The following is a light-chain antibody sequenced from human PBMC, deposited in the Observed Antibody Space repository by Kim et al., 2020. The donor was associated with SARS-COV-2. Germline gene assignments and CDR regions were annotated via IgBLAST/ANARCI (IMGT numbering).Light chain of an antibody. CDR2: DVS. J-gene: IGLJ3*02. CDR1: SSDVGGYNY. Sequence: GQSISISCTGTSSDVGGYNYVYWYQQHPGKAPKLMIYDVSNRPSGVSNRFSGSKSGNTASLTISGLQAEDEADYYCSSYTSSNTWVFGGGTQLTVL. CDR3: SSYTSSNTWV. V-gene: IGLV2-14*03.